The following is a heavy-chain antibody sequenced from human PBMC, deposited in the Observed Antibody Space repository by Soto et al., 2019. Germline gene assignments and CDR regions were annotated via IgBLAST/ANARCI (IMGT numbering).Heavy chain of an antibody. V-gene: IGHV1-2*02. D-gene: IGHD2-15*01. CDR2: INPNSGGT. CDR1: GYTFTGYY. CDR3: ARDRRVGYCSGGSCYQPPSLGY. Sequence: GASVKVSCKASGYTFTGYYMHWVRQAPGQGLEWMGWINPNSGGTNYAQKFQGRVTMTRDTPISTAYMELSRLRSDDTAVYYCARDRRVGYCSGGSCYQPPSLGYWGQGTLVTVSS. J-gene: IGHJ4*02.